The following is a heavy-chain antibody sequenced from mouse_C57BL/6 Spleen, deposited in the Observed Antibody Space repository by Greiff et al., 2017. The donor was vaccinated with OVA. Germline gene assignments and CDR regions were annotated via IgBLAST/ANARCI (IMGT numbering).Heavy chain of an antibody. V-gene: IGHV1-80*01. J-gene: IGHJ4*01. D-gene: IGHD1-1*01. CDR2: IYPGDGDT. CDR3: ARENYYGSSYVRDY. CDR1: GYAFSSYW. Sequence: QVTLKVSGAELVKPGASVKISCKASGYAFSSYWMNWVKQRPGKGLEWIGQIYPGDGDTNYNGKFKGKATLTADKSSSTAYMQLSSLTSEDSAVYFCARENYYGSSYVRDYWGQGTSVTVSS.